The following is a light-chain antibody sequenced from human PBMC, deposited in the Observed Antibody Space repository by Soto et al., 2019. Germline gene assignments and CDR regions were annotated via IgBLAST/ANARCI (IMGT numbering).Light chain of an antibody. V-gene: IGKV3-11*01. CDR2: DAS. J-gene: IGKJ3*01. CDR1: QSVSSY. Sequence: TQSPATLSLSPGERATLSCRASQSVSSYLAWYQQKPGQAPRLLIYDASNMATGIPARFSGSGSGTDFTLTISRLEPEDFAVYYCQQRSNWSLFTFGPGTKVDIK. CDR3: QQRSNWSLFT.